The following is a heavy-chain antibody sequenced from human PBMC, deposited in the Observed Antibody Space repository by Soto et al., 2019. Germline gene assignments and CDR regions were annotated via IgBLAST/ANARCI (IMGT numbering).Heavy chain of an antibody. CDR1: GYIFTAYY. J-gene: IGHJ4*02. D-gene: IGHD6-19*01. Sequence: ASVKVSCKASGYIFTAYYMHWVRQAPGQGPEWMGWINPDSGGTSYAPKFQGRVTMTRDTSSSTVYMELRRLRSDDTALYYCARDVAGDDYFDYWGQGTLVTVSS. CDR2: INPDSGGT. V-gene: IGHV1-2*02. CDR3: ARDVAGDDYFDY.